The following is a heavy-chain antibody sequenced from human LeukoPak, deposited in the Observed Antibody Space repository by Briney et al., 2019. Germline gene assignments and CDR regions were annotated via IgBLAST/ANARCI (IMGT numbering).Heavy chain of an antibody. Sequence: GGSLRLSCAASGFTVSNTYMSWVRQAPGKGLEWVSLIYSGGGTYSADSVKGRFIISRDISKNTLYLQMNSLRAEDTAVYYCARELKWFGELTFDYWGQGTLVTVSS. CDR2: IYSGGGT. V-gene: IGHV3-53*01. J-gene: IGHJ4*02. D-gene: IGHD3-10*01. CDR3: ARELKWFGELTFDY. CDR1: GFTVSNTY.